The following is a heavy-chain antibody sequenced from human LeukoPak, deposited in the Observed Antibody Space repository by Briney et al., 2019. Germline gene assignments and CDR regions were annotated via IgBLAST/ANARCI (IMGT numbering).Heavy chain of an antibody. CDR2: IRFDATNK. CDR3: AVRLGALIDY. CDR1: GFIFSGSS. V-gene: IGHV3-30*02. J-gene: IGHJ4*02. D-gene: IGHD1-26*01. Sequence: SGGSLRLACAASGFIFSGSSMHWVRQAPGKGLEWVSFIRFDATNKYYAASVKGRFTISRDNSKNTLYLQMGSLRAEDTAVYYCAVRLGALIDYWGQGTLVTVSS.